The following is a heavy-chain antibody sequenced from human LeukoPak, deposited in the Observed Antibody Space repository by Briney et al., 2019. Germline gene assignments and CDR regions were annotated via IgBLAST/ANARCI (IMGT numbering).Heavy chain of an antibody. V-gene: IGHV3-64*01. CDR1: GLTFSSYA. D-gene: IGHD2-21*02. CDR3: AREVYCGGDCYYFDY. J-gene: IGHJ4*02. Sequence: GGSLRLSCAASGLTFSSYAMHWVRQAPGKGLEYVSAISSNGGSTYYANSVKGRFTISRDNSKNTLYLQMGSLRAEDMAVYYCAREVYCGGDCYYFDYWGQGTLVTVSS. CDR2: ISSNGGST.